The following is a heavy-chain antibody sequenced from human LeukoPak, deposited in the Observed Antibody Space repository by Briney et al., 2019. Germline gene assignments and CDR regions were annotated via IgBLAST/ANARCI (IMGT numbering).Heavy chain of an antibody. D-gene: IGHD3-22*01. CDR2: VYHNGST. V-gene: IGHV4-38-2*02. CDR1: GFSISSGYY. J-gene: IGHJ1*01. CDR3: ARYYDSSGYYYSGGYFQH. Sequence: TSGTLSLTCTVSGFSISSGYYWGWIRQSPGKGLEWIGSVYHNGSTYYNPSLKSRVTMSVDTSKNHFSLQLSSVTAADTAVFYCARYYDSSGYYYSGGYFQHWGQGTLVTVSS.